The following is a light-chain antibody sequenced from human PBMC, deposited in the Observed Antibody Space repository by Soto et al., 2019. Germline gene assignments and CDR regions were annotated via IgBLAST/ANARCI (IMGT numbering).Light chain of an antibody. CDR1: SSNIGAGYD. Sequence: QSVLTQPPSVSGAPGQRVTISCTGRSSNIGAGYDVHWYQQLPGKAPRLIIYEVVQRPSGVPDRFSGSKSGNTASLTISGLQAEDEADYYCSSYTTSSTRVFGPGTKVTVL. J-gene: IGLJ1*01. CDR2: EVV. CDR3: SSYTTSSTRV. V-gene: IGLV1-40*01.